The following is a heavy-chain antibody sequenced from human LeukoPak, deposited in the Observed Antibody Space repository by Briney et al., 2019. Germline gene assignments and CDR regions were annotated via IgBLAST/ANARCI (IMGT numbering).Heavy chain of an antibody. V-gene: IGHV1-46*03. CDR2: INPSGGST. D-gene: IGHD2-2*01. Sequence: ASVKVSCKASGYTFTSYYMHWVRQAPGQGLEWMGLINPSGGSTSYAQKFQGRVTMTRDTSTSKVYMELSSLRSEDTAVYYCAIYCSSTSCYREAFDIWGQGTMVTVSS. CDR1: GYTFTSYY. CDR3: AIYCSSTSCYREAFDI. J-gene: IGHJ3*02.